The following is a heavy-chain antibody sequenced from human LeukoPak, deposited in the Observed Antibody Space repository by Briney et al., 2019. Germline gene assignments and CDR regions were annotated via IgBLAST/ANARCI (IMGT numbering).Heavy chain of an antibody. CDR3: ARGIPGFGTTAYYFDY. V-gene: IGHV4-30-4*08. D-gene: IGHD4-11*01. J-gene: IGHJ4*02. CDR1: GGSISSGDYY. Sequence: PSETLSLTCTVSGGSISSGDYYWSWIRQPPGKGLEWIGYIYYSGSTYYNPSLKSRVTISVDTSKNQFSLKLSSVTAADTAVYYCARGIPGFGTTAYYFDYWGQGTLVTVSS. CDR2: IYYSGST.